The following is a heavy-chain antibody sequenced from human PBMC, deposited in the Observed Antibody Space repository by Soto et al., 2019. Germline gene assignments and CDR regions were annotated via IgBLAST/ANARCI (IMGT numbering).Heavy chain of an antibody. CDR3: AKLSRGYYDNSGYFDY. Sequence: GGSLRLPCAASGFTFTSYGMHWVRQAPGKGLEWVAVISYDGSNKYYADSVKGRFTISRDNSKNTLYLQMNSLRAEDTAVYYCAKLSRGYYDNSGYFDYWGQGTLVTVSS. V-gene: IGHV3-30*18. D-gene: IGHD3-22*01. J-gene: IGHJ4*02. CDR2: ISYDGSNK. CDR1: GFTFTSYG.